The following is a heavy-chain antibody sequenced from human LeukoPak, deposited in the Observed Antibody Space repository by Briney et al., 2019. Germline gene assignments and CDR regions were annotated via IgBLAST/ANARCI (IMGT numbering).Heavy chain of an antibody. CDR2: ISYDGSNK. J-gene: IGHJ4*02. CDR3: ARGVGHHFDY. V-gene: IGHV3-30*04. CDR1: GFTFSSYA. D-gene: IGHD1-26*01. Sequence: GGSLRLSCAASGFTFSSYAMHWVRQAPGKGLEWVAVISYDGSNKYYADSVKGRFTISRDNSKNMLYLQMNSLRAEDTAVYYCARGVGHHFDYWGQGTLVTVPS.